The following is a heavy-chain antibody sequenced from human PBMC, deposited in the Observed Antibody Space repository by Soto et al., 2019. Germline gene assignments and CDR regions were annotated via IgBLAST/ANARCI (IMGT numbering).Heavy chain of an antibody. V-gene: IGHV1-3*01. CDR2: INGGNGNT. J-gene: IGHJ3*01. CDR3: ARSHGWYALYF. Sequence: QVQLVQSGAEVKKPGASVKVSCKASGYTFSSLAIHWVRQAPGQGREWMGWINGGNGNTRFSQKFQVRVTFARDTAASIAYMEMSSLTSEDTTVYYWARSHGWYALYFWGQGTMVTVSS. CDR1: GYTFSSLA. D-gene: IGHD6-19*01.